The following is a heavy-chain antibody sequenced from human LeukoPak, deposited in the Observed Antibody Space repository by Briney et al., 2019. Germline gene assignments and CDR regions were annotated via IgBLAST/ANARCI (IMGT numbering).Heavy chain of an antibody. D-gene: IGHD6-19*01. J-gene: IGHJ4*02. CDR3: ARGRNGYSSGWYVAGY. CDR2: INPNSGGT. V-gene: IGHV1-2*02. Sequence: GASVKVSCRASGYTFTGYYMHWVRQAPGPGLEWMGWINPNSGGTNYAQKFQGRVTMTRDTSISTAYMELSRLRSDDTAVDYCARGRNGYSSGWYVAGYWGQGTLVTVSS. CDR1: GYTFTGYY.